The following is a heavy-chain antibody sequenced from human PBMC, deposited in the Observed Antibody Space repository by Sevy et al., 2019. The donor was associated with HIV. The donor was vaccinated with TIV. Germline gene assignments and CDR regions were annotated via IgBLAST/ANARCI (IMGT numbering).Heavy chain of an antibody. V-gene: IGHV3-73*01. CDR3: TALGREPRISNAFDI. CDR2: IRSKANSYAT. J-gene: IGHJ3*02. Sequence: GGSLRLSCAASGFTFSGSAMHWVRQASGKGLEWVGRIRSKANSYATAYAASVKGRFTISRDDSKNTAYLQMNSLKTEDTAVYYCTALGREPRISNAFDIWGQGTMVTVSS. CDR1: GFTFSGSA. D-gene: IGHD1-1*01.